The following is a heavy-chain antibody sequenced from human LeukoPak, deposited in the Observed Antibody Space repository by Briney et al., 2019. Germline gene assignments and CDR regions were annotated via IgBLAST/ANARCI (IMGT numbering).Heavy chain of an antibody. CDR1: GGAFSDYT. V-gene: IGHV1-69*02. CDR3: ARADKYSYGYCDY. Sequence: SVKVSRKASGGAFSDYTFNWVRQAPGQGLEWMGKIIPILGIANFAQRFQGRVTITADKSTSTAFMELSSLTSEDTAVYYCARADKYSYGYCDYWGQGTLVTVSS. D-gene: IGHD5-18*01. J-gene: IGHJ4*02. CDR2: IIPILGIA.